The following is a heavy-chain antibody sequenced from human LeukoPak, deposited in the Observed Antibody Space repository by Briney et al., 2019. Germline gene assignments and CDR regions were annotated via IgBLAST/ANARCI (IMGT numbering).Heavy chain of an antibody. CDR3: ARESSGTYHNPLGYMDV. Sequence: PSETLSLTCTVSSGSISIYYWNWIRQPAGKGLEWIGRIFTSGITNYNPSLESRVTMSVDTSKNQFSLKLTSVTAADTAVYYCARESSGTYHNPLGYMDVWGKGTTVTVSS. CDR1: SGSISIYY. D-gene: IGHD3-10*01. CDR2: IFTSGIT. J-gene: IGHJ6*03. V-gene: IGHV4-4*07.